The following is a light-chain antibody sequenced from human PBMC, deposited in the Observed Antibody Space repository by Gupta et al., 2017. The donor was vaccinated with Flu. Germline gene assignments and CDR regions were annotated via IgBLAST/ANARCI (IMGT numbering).Light chain of an antibody. CDR3: QQAYSFPLT. V-gene: IGKV1-12*01. CDR2: GAS. J-gene: IGKJ4*01. Sequence: IQMTQSPSSVSASIGDRVTITCRASQAISDWLVWYQQKPGEAPKLLIYGASTLQGGVPSRFSGRGSGTEFTLTINSLQPEDFATYYCQQAYSFPLTFAGGTKVEIK. CDR1: QAISDW.